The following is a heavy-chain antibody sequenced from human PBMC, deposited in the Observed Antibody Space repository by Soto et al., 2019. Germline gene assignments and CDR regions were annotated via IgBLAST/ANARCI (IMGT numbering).Heavy chain of an antibody. V-gene: IGHV1-18*01. CDR3: ARDGVPSYYYGSGAPGYYYYGMDV. CDR2: ISAYNGNT. D-gene: IGHD3-10*01. CDR1: GYTFTSYG. J-gene: IGHJ6*02. Sequence: ASVKVSCKASGYTFTSYGISWVRQATGQGLEWMGWISAYNGNTNYAQKLQGRVTMTTDTSTSTAYMELRSLRSDDTAVYYCARDGVPSYYYGSGAPGYYYYGMDVWGQGTTVTSP.